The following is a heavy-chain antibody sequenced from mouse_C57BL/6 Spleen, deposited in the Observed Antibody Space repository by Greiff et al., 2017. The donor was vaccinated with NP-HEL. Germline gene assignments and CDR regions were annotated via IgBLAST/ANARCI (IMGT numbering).Heavy chain of an antibody. CDR2: IYPGDGDT. J-gene: IGHJ2*01. D-gene: IGHD1-1*01. Sequence: QVQLQQSGAELVKPGASVKISCKASGYAFSRYWMNWVKQRPGKGLEWLGQIYPGDGDTNYNGKFKGKATLTADKSASTAYMQLSSLTSEDSADYFCARRSEVLLYFDYGGQGTTLTVSS. V-gene: IGHV1-80*01. CDR3: ARRSEVLLYFDY. CDR1: GYAFSRYW.